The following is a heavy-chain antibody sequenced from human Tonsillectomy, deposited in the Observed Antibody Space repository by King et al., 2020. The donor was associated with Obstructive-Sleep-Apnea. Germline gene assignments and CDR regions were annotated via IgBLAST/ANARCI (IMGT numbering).Heavy chain of an antibody. CDR3: ARHEYGVGYAY. D-gene: IGHD2-2*01. CDR1: GGSIRGFH. J-gene: IGHJ4*02. Sequence: MQLQESGPGLVKPSETLSLTCSVSGGSIRGFHWSWLRQSPGKGLEFLASIYHTGSTTYNPSLRSRVTNSLDMSKEQFSLKLNSVAAADTALYFYARHEYGVGYAYWGQGTLVTVSS. CDR2: IYHTGST. V-gene: IGHV4-59*08.